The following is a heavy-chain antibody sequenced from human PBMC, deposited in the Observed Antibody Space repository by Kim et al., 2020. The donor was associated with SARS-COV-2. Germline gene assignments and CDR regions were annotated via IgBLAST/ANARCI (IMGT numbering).Heavy chain of an antibody. J-gene: IGHJ4*02. CDR1: GGSFSGYY. D-gene: IGHD3-22*01. CDR3: ASRNRYYDSSGYYHHKHEVGY. Sequence: SETLSLTCAVYGGSFSGYYWSWIRQPPGKGLEWIGEINHSGSTNYNPSLKSRVTISVDTSKNQFSLKLSSVTAADTAVYYCASRNRYYDSSGYYHHKHEVGYWGQGTLVTVSS. V-gene: IGHV4-34*01. CDR2: INHSGST.